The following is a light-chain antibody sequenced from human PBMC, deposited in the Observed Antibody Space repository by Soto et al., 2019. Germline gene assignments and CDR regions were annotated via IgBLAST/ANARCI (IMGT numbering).Light chain of an antibody. J-gene: IGKJ2*01. CDR1: QSVDTY. Sequence: DIQMTQSPSTLSPSVGDRVTITCRASQSVDTYLAWYHQKPGKAPKLLIYDASSLENGVPSRFRGSGSGTEFTLTISSLQPDDFATYYCQQYNSDSPTFGQGTKLEIK. CDR2: DAS. V-gene: IGKV1-5*01. CDR3: QQYNSDSPT.